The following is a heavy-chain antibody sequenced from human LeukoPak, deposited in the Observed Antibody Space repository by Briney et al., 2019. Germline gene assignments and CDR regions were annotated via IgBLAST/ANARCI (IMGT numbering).Heavy chain of an antibody. D-gene: IGHD6-19*01. CDR1: GFIFSSSG. J-gene: IGHJ4*02. CDR2: ISYDGSEK. V-gene: IGHV3-30*03. CDR3: ARDLSWYSSGWYYFDY. Sequence: GGSLRLSCAVSGFIFSSSGIHWVRQAPGKGLVWVAGISYDGSEKYYAESVKGRFTISRDNAKNSLYLQMNSLRAEDTAVYYCARDLSWYSSGWYYFDYWGQGTLVTVSS.